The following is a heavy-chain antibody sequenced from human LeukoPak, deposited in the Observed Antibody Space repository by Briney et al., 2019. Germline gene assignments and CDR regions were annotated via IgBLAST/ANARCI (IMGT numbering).Heavy chain of an antibody. CDR3: ARGSGYYIKDPLDY. J-gene: IGHJ4*02. CDR1: GYTFTGYY. Sequence: ASVKVSCKASGYTFTGYYMHWVRQAPGQGLEWMGWINPNSGGANYAQKFQGRVTMTRDTSISTAYMELSRLRSDDTAVYYCARGSGYYIKDPLDYWGQGTLVTVSS. D-gene: IGHD3-3*01. CDR2: INPNSGGA. V-gene: IGHV1-2*02.